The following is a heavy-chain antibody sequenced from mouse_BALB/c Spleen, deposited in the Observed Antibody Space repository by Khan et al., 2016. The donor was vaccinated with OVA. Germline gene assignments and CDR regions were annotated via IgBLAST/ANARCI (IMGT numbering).Heavy chain of an antibody. J-gene: IGHJ4*01. V-gene: IGHV3-2*02. D-gene: IGHD2-12*01. CDR1: GYSITSDYA. CDR2: ISYSGST. CDR3: ARDSSRYNYAMDY. Sequence: VQLKASGPGLVKPSQSLSLTCTVTGYSITSDYAWYWIRQFPGNKLEWMGYISYSGSTNYNPALKSRISITRDTSKNQFFLQLNSVTTEDTATYYCARDSSRYNYAMDYWGQGTSVTVSS.